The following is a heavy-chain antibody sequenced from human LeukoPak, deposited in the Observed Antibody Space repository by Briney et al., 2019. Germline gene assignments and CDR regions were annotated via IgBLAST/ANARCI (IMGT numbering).Heavy chain of an antibody. CDR1: GGTFSSYA. CDR3: ARDYIGGYAPFDP. Sequence: SVKVSCKASGGTFSSYAISWVRQAPGQGLEWMGGIIPIFGTANYAQKFQGRVTITTDEPTSTAYMELSSLRSEDTAVYYCARDYIGGYAPFDPWGQGTLVTVSS. CDR2: IIPIFGTA. J-gene: IGHJ5*02. V-gene: IGHV1-69*05. D-gene: IGHD3-22*01.